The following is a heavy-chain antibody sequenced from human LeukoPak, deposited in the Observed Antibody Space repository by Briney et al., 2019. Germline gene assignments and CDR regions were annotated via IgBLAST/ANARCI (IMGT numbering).Heavy chain of an antibody. V-gene: IGHV3-33*01. CDR1: GFTFSAYG. J-gene: IGHJ3*02. CDR2: IRNDGTET. D-gene: IGHD1-1*01. CDR3: ARENWNVAKSVLDI. Sequence: PGGSLRLSCVASGFTFSAYGMHWVRQAPGRGLDWVTVIRNDGTETFYADSVKGHFTISRDNSRNTLYLEMNSLRVDDTAMYYCARENWNVAKSVLDISGQGTLVSVAS.